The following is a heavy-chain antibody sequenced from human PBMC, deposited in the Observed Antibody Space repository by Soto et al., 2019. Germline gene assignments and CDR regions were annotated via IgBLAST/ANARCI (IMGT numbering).Heavy chain of an antibody. J-gene: IGHJ4*02. CDR1: GFTFSSYA. D-gene: IGHD6-6*01. CDR2: ISGSGGST. V-gene: IGHV3-23*01. Sequence: PGGSLRLSCAASGFTFSSYAMSWVRQAPGKGLEWVSAISGSGGSTYYADSVKGRFTISRDNSKNTLYLQMNSLRAEDTAVYYCAKEGYSSSSRQLPFDYWGQGTLVTVSS. CDR3: AKEGYSSSSRQLPFDY.